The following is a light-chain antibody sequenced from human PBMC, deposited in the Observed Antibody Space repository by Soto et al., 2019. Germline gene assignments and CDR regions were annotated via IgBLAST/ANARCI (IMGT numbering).Light chain of an antibody. Sequence: DIQLTQSPSFLSASVGDRVTITCRASQDISDYLAWYQQRPGKAPKLLIYAASTLQSGVPSRFSGSGSGTECTLTLSSLQPEDFATYSCQQLNSYPLTFGGGTKVEIK. V-gene: IGKV1-9*01. CDR1: QDISDY. CDR2: AAS. CDR3: QQLNSYPLT. J-gene: IGKJ4*01.